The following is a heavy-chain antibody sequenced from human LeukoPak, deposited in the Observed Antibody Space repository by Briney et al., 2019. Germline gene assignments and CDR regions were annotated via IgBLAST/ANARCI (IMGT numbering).Heavy chain of an antibody. CDR3: ARESLMYYYHIRSFRWFDP. CDR1: GFTVSSNY. Sequence: NPGGSLRLSCAASGFTVSSNYMSWVRQAPGKGLEWVSVIYSGGSTYYADSVKGRFTISRDNSKNTLYLQMNSLRAEDTAVYYCARESLMYYYHIRSFRWFDPWGQGTLVTVSS. CDR2: IYSGGST. J-gene: IGHJ5*02. D-gene: IGHD3-22*01. V-gene: IGHV3-66*02.